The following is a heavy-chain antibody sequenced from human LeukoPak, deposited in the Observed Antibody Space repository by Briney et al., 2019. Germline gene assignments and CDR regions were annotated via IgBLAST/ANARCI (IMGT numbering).Heavy chain of an antibody. CDR2: VDIAGVT. CDR1: GFSISGYD. CDR3: VRRPNWGAATWYFDL. J-gene: IGHJ2*01. D-gene: IGHD1-26*01. V-gene: IGHV3-13*01. Sequence: GGSLRLSCKASGFSISGYDIHWVRLTAGKGLEWVSTVDIAGVTYYPASVKGRFTVSRENVQNSFHLQLNNLGAADTGIYYCVRRPNWGAATWYFDLWGRGILVTVSS.